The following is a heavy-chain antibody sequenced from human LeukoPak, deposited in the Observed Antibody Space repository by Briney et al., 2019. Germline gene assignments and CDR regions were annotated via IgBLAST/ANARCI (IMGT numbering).Heavy chain of an antibody. CDR3: ARDKWGCSSTSCYLRSYYYYYMDV. Sequence: ASVKVSCKASGGTFSSYAISWVRQAPGQGLEWMGGIIPIFGTANYAQKFQGRVTTTTDESTITAYMELSSLRSEDTAVYYCARDKWGCSSTSCYLRSYYYYYMDVWGKGTTVTVSS. J-gene: IGHJ6*03. CDR1: GGTFSSYA. CDR2: IIPIFGTA. V-gene: IGHV1-69*05. D-gene: IGHD2-2*01.